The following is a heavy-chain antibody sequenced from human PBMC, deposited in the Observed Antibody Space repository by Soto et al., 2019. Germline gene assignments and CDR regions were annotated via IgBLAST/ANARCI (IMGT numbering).Heavy chain of an antibody. V-gene: IGHV1-8*01. D-gene: IGHD6-19*01. Sequence: QVQLVQSGAEVKTPGASVKVSCKASGYTFTDYDITWVRQAPGQGLEWVGRMNPSSGKTDYAQNFQARVTMTRDTSISTAYLELSTLGYEDTAVFYCSTWGRDGWYTGFFWGQGTLVTVAS. CDR2: MNPSSGKT. J-gene: IGHJ4*02. CDR1: GYTFTDYD. CDR3: STWGRDGWYTGFF.